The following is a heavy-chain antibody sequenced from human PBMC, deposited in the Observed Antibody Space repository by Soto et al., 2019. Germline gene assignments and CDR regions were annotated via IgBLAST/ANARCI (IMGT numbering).Heavy chain of an antibody. V-gene: IGHV3-66*01. D-gene: IGHD3-22*01. J-gene: IGHJ4*02. Sequence: EVPLVESGGGLVQPGGSLRLSCAASGFTVSSNYMSWVRQAPGKGLEWVSVIYSGGSTYYADSVKGRFTISRDNSKNTLYLQMTSLRAEDTAVYYCAREARYYDTTGYYSGRDYWGQGTLVTVSS. CDR3: AREARYYDTTGYYSGRDY. CDR1: GFTVSSNY. CDR2: IYSGGST.